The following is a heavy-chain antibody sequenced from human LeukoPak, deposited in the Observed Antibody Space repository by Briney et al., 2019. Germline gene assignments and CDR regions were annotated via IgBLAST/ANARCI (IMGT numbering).Heavy chain of an antibody. Sequence: GGSLRLSCAASGFTFSSYAIHWVRQAPGKGLEWVAVISYDGSNKYYADSVKGRFTISRDNSKNTLYLQMNSLRAEDTAVYFCAIEGGSYFWGQGTLVTVSS. CDR1: GFTFSSYA. CDR2: ISYDGSNK. V-gene: IGHV3-30-3*01. D-gene: IGHD1-26*01. J-gene: IGHJ4*02. CDR3: AIEGGSYF.